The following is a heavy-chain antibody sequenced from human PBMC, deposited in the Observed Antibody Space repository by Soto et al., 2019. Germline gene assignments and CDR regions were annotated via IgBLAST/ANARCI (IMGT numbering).Heavy chain of an antibody. Sequence: GASVKVSCKASGYTFTSYGISWVRQAPGQGLEWMGWISAYNGNTNYAQKFQGRVTITADESTSTAYMELSSLRSEDTAVYYCARSPTVVTPGPYYYYYGMDVWGQGTTVTVSS. CDR1: GYTFTSYG. CDR3: ARSPTVVTPGPYYYYYGMDV. V-gene: IGHV1-18*01. D-gene: IGHD4-17*01. J-gene: IGHJ6*02. CDR2: ISAYNGNT.